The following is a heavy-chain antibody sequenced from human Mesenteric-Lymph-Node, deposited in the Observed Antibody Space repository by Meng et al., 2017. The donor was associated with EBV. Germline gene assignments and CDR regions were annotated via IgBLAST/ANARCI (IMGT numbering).Heavy chain of an antibody. D-gene: IGHD3-22*01. CDR3: ASAAAYYDSSTTLDY. V-gene: IGHV1-18*01. CDR1: GYTFTNFG. J-gene: IGHJ4*02. CDR2: ISADNGKT. Sequence: VQLVQSGDEVKKPGASVKVSCKASGYTFTNFGISWVRQAPGQGLEWMGWISADNGKTNYAQKFQDRVTITRDTSPNTAFMEVSSLRFEDTAVYYCASAAAYYDSSTTLDYWGQGTLVTVSS.